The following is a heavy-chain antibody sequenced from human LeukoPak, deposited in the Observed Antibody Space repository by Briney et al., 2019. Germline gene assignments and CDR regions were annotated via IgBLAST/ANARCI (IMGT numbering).Heavy chain of an antibody. CDR1: GSTVSSNY. Sequence: GGSLRLSCAASGSTVSSNYMSWVRQAPGKGLEWVSVSYSGGSTYYADSVKGRFTISRDNSKNTLYLQMNSLRAEDTAVYYCARTYSSSSGGDYWGQGTLVTVSS. CDR3: ARTYSSSSGGDY. CDR2: SYSGGST. D-gene: IGHD6-6*01. J-gene: IGHJ4*02. V-gene: IGHV3-53*01.